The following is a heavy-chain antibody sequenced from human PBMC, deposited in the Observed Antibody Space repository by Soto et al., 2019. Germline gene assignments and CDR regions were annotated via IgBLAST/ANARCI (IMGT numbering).Heavy chain of an antibody. CDR2: IRSKTYGGTK. CDR1: GFTFDEYA. J-gene: IGHJ6*02. D-gene: IGHD3-22*01. CDR3: SRIDYSDNSGSYSGMDV. V-gene: IGHV3-49*04. Sequence: LRLSCIASGFTFDEYAMTWVRQAPGKGLEWVGFIRSKTYGGTKEYAASVKGRFTISRDDSKTIAYLQMNSLKIEDTAVYYCSRIDYSDNSGSYSGMDVWGRGTTVTVSS.